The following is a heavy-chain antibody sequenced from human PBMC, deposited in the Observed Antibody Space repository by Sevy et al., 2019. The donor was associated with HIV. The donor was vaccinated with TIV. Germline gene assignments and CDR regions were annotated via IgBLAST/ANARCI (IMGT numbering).Heavy chain of an antibody. Sequence: GGSLRLSCAASGFTFSSYAMSWVRQAPGKGLEWVSAISGSGGSTYYADSVKGRFTISRDNSKNTLYLQMNSLRAEDTAVYYCAKSSRDRKQLTPDDYWGQGTLVTVSS. V-gene: IGHV3-23*01. CDR2: ISGSGGST. D-gene: IGHD1-1*01. CDR1: GFTFSSYA. J-gene: IGHJ4*02. CDR3: AKSSRDRKQLTPDDY.